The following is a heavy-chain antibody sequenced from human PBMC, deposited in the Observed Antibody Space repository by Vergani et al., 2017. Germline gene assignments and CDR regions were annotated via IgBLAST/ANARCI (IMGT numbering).Heavy chain of an antibody. J-gene: IGHJ4*02. CDR2: TSYDGSNK. D-gene: IGHD3-22*01. CDR1: GFTFSSYA. CDR3: ARVGYDSSSYYFDY. V-gene: IGHV3-30-3*01. Sequence: VQLVESGGGLVKPGGSLRLSCAASGFTFSSYAMHWVRQAPGKGLEWVAVTSYDGSNKYYADSVKGRFTLSRDNSKNTLYLQMNSLRAEDTAVYYCARVGYDSSSYYFDYWGQGTLVTVSS.